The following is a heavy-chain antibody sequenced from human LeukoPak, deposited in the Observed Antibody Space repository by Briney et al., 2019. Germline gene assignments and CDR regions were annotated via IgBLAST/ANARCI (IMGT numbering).Heavy chain of an antibody. J-gene: IGHJ5*02. CDR1: GSLFTSYW. CDR2: IDPSDSYT. V-gene: IGHV5-10-1*01. CDR3: ARRVNTMVRGVIFNWFDP. Sequence: GASLQISCKGPGSLFTSYWISWVRQVPGKGLEWMGRIDPSDSYTNYSPSFQGHVTISADKSISTAYLQWSSLKASDTAMYYCARRVNTMVRGVIFNWFDPWGQGTLVTVSS. D-gene: IGHD3-10*01.